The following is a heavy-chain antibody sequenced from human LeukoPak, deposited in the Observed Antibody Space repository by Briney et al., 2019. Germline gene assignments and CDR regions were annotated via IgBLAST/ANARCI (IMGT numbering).Heavy chain of an antibody. CDR3: ARDGDTAMAYFDY. CDR1: GFTFSSYS. V-gene: IGHV3-21*01. Sequence: GGSLRLSCAASGFTFSSYSMNWVRQAPGKELEWVSSISSSSSYIYYADSVKGRFTISRDNAKNSLYLQMNSLRAEDTAVYYCARDGDTAMAYFDYWGQGTLVTVSS. CDR2: ISSSSSYI. D-gene: IGHD5-18*01. J-gene: IGHJ4*02.